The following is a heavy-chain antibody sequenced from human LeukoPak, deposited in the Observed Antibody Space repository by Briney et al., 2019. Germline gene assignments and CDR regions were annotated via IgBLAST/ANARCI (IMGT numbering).Heavy chain of an antibody. V-gene: IGHV5-51*01. D-gene: IGHD6-19*01. CDR1: GYSFTTSW. Sequence: HGESLKISCKGSGYSFTTSWIGWVRQMPGKGLEWMGIIYPGDSDTRYSPSFQGHVTISADKSISTAYLQWSSLKASDTAMYYCARLARIAVAGTLIWGAFHIWGRGTMATVSS. CDR3: ARLARIAVAGTLIWGAFHI. CDR2: IYPGDSDT. J-gene: IGHJ3*02.